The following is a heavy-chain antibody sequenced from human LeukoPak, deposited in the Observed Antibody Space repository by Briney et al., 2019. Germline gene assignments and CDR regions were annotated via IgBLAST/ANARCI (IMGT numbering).Heavy chain of an antibody. D-gene: IGHD4-11*01. CDR3: ARAPVPMVKTYSNRGNRFDP. CDR2: MNPNSGNT. J-gene: IGHJ5*02. Sequence: ASVKVSCKASGYTFTSYDINWVRQATGQGLEWMGWMNPNSGNTGYAQKFQGRVTMTRNTSISTAYMELSSLRSEDTAVYYCARAPVPMVKTYSNRGNRFDPWGQGTLVTVSS. V-gene: IGHV1-8*01. CDR1: GYTFTSYD.